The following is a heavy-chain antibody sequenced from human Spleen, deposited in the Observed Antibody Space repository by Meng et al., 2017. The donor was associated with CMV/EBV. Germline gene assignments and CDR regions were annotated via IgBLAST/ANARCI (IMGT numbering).Heavy chain of an antibody. CDR3: AKDWVGAISDY. Sequence: GGSLRLSCAASGFTFDTYTMNWVRQAPGKGLEWVSSISGTGTYIYYAASMKGRFTISRDNSKNTLYLQMNSLRAEDTAVYYCAKDWVGAISDYWGRGTLVTVSS. D-gene: IGHD1-26*01. J-gene: IGHJ4*02. CDR2: ISGTGTYI. V-gene: IGHV3-21*01. CDR1: GFTFDTYT.